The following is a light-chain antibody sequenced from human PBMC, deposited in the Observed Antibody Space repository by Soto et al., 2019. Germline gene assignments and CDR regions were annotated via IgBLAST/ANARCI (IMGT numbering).Light chain of an antibody. Sequence: DIQMTQSPSTLSASVGDGVTITCRASQSITNWLAWYQQKPGKAPKFLIYKASNLESGVPSRFSGSGSGTEFTLTISSLQPDDFATYYCQQYNSYPVTFGGGTKVEI. J-gene: IGKJ4*01. CDR3: QQYNSYPVT. CDR2: KAS. CDR1: QSITNW. V-gene: IGKV1-5*03.